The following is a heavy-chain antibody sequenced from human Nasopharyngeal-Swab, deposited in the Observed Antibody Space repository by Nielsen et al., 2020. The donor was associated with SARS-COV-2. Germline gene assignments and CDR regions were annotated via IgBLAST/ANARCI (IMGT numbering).Heavy chain of an antibody. CDR2: IGTAGDT. Sequence: GGSLRLSCVASGFTFSSYDMHWVRQATGKGLEWVSAIGTAGDTYYPGSVKGRFTISRENAKNSLYLQMNSLRAGDTAVYYCARGVSTYDSSGYPRSYYYYGMDVWGQGTTVTVSS. CDR1: GFTFSSYD. J-gene: IGHJ6*02. D-gene: IGHD3-22*01. CDR3: ARGVSTYDSSGYPRSYYYYGMDV. V-gene: IGHV3-13*04.